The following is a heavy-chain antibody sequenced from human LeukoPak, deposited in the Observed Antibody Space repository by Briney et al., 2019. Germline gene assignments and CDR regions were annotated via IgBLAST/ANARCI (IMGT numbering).Heavy chain of an antibody. Sequence: GGSLRLSCAASGFTFDDYAMHWVRQAPGKGLEWVSAISGSGGSTYYVDSVKGRFTISRDNAKNSLYLQMNSLRAEDTAVYYCARAPTIVVGPTWGQGTLVTVSS. V-gene: IGHV3-20*04. CDR3: ARAPTIVVGPT. CDR1: GFTFDDYA. D-gene: IGHD2-2*01. J-gene: IGHJ5*02. CDR2: ISGSGGST.